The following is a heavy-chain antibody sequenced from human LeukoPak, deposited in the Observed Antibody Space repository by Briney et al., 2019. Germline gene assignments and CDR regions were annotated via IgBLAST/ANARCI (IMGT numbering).Heavy chain of an antibody. CDR3: ARSFVGGGPTDY. J-gene: IGHJ4*02. Sequence: GASVKVSCKASGYTFTSYDINWVRQATGQGLEWMGWMNPNSGNTGYAQKFQGRVTMTRNTSISTAYMERSSLRSEDTAVYYCARSFVGGGPTDYWGQGTQVTVSS. D-gene: IGHD4-23*01. CDR2: MNPNSGNT. CDR1: GYTFTSYD. V-gene: IGHV1-8*01.